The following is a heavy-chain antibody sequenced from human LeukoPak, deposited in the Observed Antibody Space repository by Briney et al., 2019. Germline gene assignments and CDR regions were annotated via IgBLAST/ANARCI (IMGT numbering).Heavy chain of an antibody. V-gene: IGHV4-4*08. D-gene: IGHD5-24*01. CDR1: GGSLKTYY. Sequence: PSETLSLTCAVSGGSLKTYYWSWIRQSPERGLQWIGFIHATGSTNTFPSLKSRVTISLDTSTNQFSLRLKSVTAADTAVYYCARHSARGYNYIDLWGRGTLVTVSS. J-gene: IGHJ4*02. CDR3: ARHSARGYNYIDL. CDR2: IHATGST.